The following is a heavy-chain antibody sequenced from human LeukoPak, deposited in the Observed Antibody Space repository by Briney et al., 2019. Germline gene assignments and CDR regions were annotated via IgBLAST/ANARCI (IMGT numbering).Heavy chain of an antibody. J-gene: IGHJ4*02. Sequence: GGSLRLSCAASGFTFSDYYMSWIRQAPGKGLKWVSYISSSSSYTNYADSVKGRFTISRDNAKNSLYLQMNSLRAEDTAVYCCARHDILSGYYGDYWGQGTLVTVSS. V-gene: IGHV3-11*06. CDR1: GFTFSDYY. D-gene: IGHD3-9*01. CDR2: ISSSSSYT. CDR3: ARHDILSGYYGDY.